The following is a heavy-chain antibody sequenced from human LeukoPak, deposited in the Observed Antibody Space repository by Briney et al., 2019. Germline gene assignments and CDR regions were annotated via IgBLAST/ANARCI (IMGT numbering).Heavy chain of an antibody. Sequence: GGSLRLSCAASGFTFSSYAMSWVRQAPGKGLEWVSAISGSGGSTYYADFVKGRFTISRDNSKNTLYLQMNSLRAEDTAVYYCAKVDGSGSYFDYWGQGSLVTVSS. CDR1: GFTFSSYA. CDR2: ISGSGGST. V-gene: IGHV3-23*01. D-gene: IGHD3-10*01. J-gene: IGHJ4*02. CDR3: AKVDGSGSYFDY.